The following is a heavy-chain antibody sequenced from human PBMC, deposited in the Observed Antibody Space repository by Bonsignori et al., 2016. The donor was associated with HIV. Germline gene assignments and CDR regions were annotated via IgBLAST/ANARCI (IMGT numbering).Heavy chain of an antibody. V-gene: IGHV1-2*02. J-gene: IGHJ4*02. D-gene: IGHD3-10*01. CDR2: INPNSGGT. CDR3: ARDSGPRAPYLTMVRGVMSYYFDY. Sequence: WVRQAPGQGLEWMGWINPNSGGTNYAQKFQGRVTMTRDTSISTAYMELSRLRSDDTAVYYCARDSGPRAPYLTMVRGVMSYYFDYWGQGTLVTVSS.